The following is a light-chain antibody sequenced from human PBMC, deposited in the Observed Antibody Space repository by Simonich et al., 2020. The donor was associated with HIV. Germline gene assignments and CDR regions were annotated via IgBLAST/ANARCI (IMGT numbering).Light chain of an antibody. V-gene: IGKV1-39*01. J-gene: IGKJ1*01. CDR1: QYISSY. CDR2: AAS. CDR3: QQTYNTPPWT. Sequence: DIQMTQSPSSLSASVGDRVTITCRASQYISSYVNLYQQKPGKAPKLLISAASSLQRGVPSRFSGSGAGTDFTLTISSLQPEDFTTYYCQQTYNTPPWTFGQGTKVEIK.